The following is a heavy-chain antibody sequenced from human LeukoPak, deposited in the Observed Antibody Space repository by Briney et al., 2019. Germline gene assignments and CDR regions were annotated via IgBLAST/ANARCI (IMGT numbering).Heavy chain of an antibody. J-gene: IGHJ4*02. CDR3: ATDQLFYGDSRGY. V-gene: IGHV4-39*01. CDR1: GGSISSSSYY. D-gene: IGHD4-17*01. CDR2: IYYSGST. Sequence: SETLSLTCTVSGGSISSSSYYWDWIRQPPGKGLEWIGSIYYSGSTYYNPSLKSRVTISVDTSKNQHSLKLSSVTAADTAVYYCATDQLFYGDSRGYWGQGTLVTVSS.